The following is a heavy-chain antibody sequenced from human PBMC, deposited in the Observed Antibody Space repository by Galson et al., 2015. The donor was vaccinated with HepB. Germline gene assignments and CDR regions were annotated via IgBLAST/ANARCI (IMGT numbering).Heavy chain of an antibody. J-gene: IGHJ1*01. CDR1: GFTFSSYG. V-gene: IGHV3-30*18. Sequence: SLRLSCAASGFTFSSYGMHWVRQAPGKGLEWVAVISYDGSNKYYADSVKGRFTISRDNSKNTLYLQMNSLRAEDTAVYYCAKEPHCSGGSCYSGYFQHWGQGTLVTVSS. CDR2: ISYDGSNK. D-gene: IGHD2-15*01. CDR3: AKEPHCSGGSCYSGYFQH.